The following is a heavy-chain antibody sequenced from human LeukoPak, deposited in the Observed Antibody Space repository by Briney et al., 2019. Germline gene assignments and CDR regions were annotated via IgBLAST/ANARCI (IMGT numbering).Heavy chain of an antibody. V-gene: IGHV3-21*01. CDR3: ARDGLVDDSSS. D-gene: IGHD3-22*01. CDR2: ISSSSSYI. CDR1: GFTFSSYS. J-gene: IGHJ5*02. Sequence: GGSLRLSCAASGFTFSSYSMNWVRQAPGKGLEWVSSISSSSSYIYYADSVKGRFTISRDNAKDSLYLQMNSLRAEDTAVYYCARDGLVDDSSSWGQGTLVTVSS.